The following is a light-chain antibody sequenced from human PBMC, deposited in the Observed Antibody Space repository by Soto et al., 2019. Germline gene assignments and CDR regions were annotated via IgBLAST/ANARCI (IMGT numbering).Light chain of an antibody. CDR2: DVS. CDR1: SSDVGGYNY. V-gene: IGLV2-14*01. CDR3: SSYTSSSSLYV. J-gene: IGLJ1*01. Sequence: QSVLTQPASVSGSPGQSITISCTGTSSDVGGYNYVSWYQQHPGKAPKFMIYDVSNRPSGVSNRFSGSKSGNTASLTISGLQAEDEADYYCSSYTSSSSLYVFGTGTGHRP.